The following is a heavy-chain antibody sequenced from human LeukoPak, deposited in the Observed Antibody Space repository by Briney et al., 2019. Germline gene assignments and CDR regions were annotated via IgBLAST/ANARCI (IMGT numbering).Heavy chain of an antibody. CDR3: ARAKYYYDSSGYYGIDY. D-gene: IGHD3-22*01. Sequence: GASVKVSCKASGGTFSSYAISWVRQAPGQGLEWVGRIIPILGIANYAQKFQGRVTITADKSTSTAYMELSSLRSEDTAVYYCARAKYYYDSSGYYGIDYWGQGTLVTVSS. J-gene: IGHJ4*02. CDR2: IIPILGIA. V-gene: IGHV1-69*04. CDR1: GGTFSSYA.